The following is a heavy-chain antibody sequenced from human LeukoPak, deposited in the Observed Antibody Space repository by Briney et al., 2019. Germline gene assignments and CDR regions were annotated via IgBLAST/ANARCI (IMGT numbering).Heavy chain of an antibody. V-gene: IGHV3-23*01. CDR3: AKVLSTPGRSPFDY. Sequence: GGPLRLSCAASGFTFSSYGMSWVRQAPGKGLEWVSAISGSGGSTYYADSVKGRFTISRDNSKNTLYLQMNSLRAEDTAVYYCAKVLSTPGRSPFDYWGQGTLVTVSS. CDR1: GFTFSSYG. CDR2: ISGSGGST. J-gene: IGHJ4*02. D-gene: IGHD1-26*01.